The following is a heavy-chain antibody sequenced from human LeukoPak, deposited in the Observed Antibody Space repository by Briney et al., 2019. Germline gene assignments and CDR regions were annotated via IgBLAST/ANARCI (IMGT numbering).Heavy chain of an antibody. J-gene: IGHJ5*02. Sequence: ASVKVSCKASGYTFTSYGISWVRQAPGQGLEWMGWISAYNGNTNYAQKLQGRVTMTRDTSISTAYMELSRLRSDDTAVYYCARSGEGLLSNWFDPWGQGTLVTVSS. CDR1: GYTFTSYG. CDR3: ARSGEGLLSNWFDP. CDR2: ISAYNGNT. D-gene: IGHD1-26*01. V-gene: IGHV1-18*01.